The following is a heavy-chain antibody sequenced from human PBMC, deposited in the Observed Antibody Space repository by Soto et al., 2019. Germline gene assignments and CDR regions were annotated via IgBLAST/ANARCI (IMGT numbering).Heavy chain of an antibody. CDR1: GFTFSIYA. V-gene: IGHV3-23*01. CDR2: ISGSGTSR. CDR3: EKYHPEGCYGYGDY. Sequence: EVQLLESGGGLVQPGGSLRLSCAASGFTFSIYAMSWVRQAPGKGLEWVSSISGSGTSRYYADSVKGRFTLSRDNSKNTLNKQTNSLIADDTSVYFCEKYHPEGCYGYGDYWGQGTLVNASS. J-gene: IGHJ4*02. D-gene: IGHD5-12*01.